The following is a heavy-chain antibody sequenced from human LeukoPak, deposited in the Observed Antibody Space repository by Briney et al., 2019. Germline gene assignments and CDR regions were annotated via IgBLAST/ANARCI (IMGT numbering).Heavy chain of an antibody. CDR1: GGTFSSYA. V-gene: IGHV1-69*13. CDR3: ARVWTIVVVPAGWFDP. J-gene: IGHJ5*02. CDR2: IIPIFGTA. D-gene: IGHD2-2*01. Sequence: ASVKVSCKASGGTFSSYAISWVRQAPGQGLEWMGGIIPIFGTANYAQKFQGRVTITADESTSTAYMELRSLRSDDTAVYYCARVWTIVVVPAGWFDPWGQGTLVTVSS.